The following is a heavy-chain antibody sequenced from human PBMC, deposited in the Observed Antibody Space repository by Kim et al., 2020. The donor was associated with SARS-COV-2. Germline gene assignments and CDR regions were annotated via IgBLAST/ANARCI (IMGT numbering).Heavy chain of an antibody. CDR1: GFTFSTYS. CDR2: IRFGGATI. D-gene: IGHD2-2*01. Sequence: GGSLRLSCAASGFTFSTYSMNWARQAPGKVLEWVAYIRFGGATIYYADSVRGRFTISRDDATNSLYLEMNNLREDDTAVYYCTRDPHALDFWGRGTLVTV. CDR3: TRDPHALDF. V-gene: IGHV3-48*02. J-gene: IGHJ4*02.